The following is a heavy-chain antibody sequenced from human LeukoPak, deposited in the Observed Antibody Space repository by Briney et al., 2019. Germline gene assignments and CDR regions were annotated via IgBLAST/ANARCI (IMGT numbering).Heavy chain of an antibody. CDR2: ISGSGGSR. Sequence: PGGSLRLSCAASGFTFSSYAMNWVRQAPGKGLEWVSTISGSGGSRYYADSVKGRFTISRDNSKNTLFLQMNSLRAEDTAVYYCAKDLWWFGEYDAFDFWGQGTMVTVSS. CDR3: AKDLWWFGEYDAFDF. D-gene: IGHD3-10*01. V-gene: IGHV3-23*01. J-gene: IGHJ3*01. CDR1: GFTFSSYA.